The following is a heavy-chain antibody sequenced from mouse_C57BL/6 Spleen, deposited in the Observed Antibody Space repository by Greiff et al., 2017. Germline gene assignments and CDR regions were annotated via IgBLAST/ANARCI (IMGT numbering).Heavy chain of an antibody. D-gene: IGHD2-2*01. CDR2: IYPRSGST. CDR3: ARSEAGSEMFAY. V-gene: IGHV1-81*01. Sequence: VKLQESGAELARPGASVKLSCKASGYTFTSYGISWVKQRTGQGLEWIGEIYPRSGSTYYNEKFKGKATLTADKSSSTAYMELSSLTSEDSAVYLCARSEAGSEMFAYWGQGTLVTVSA. J-gene: IGHJ3*01. CDR1: GYTFTSYG.